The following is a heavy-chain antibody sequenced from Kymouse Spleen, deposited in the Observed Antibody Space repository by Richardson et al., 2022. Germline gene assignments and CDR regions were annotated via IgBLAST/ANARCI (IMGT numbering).Heavy chain of an antibody. CDR1: GFTFSSYD. V-gene: IGHV3-13*01. Sequence: EVQLVESGGGLVQPGGSLRLSCAASGFTFSSYDMHWVRQATGKGLEWVSAIGTAGDTYYPGSVKGRFTISRENAKNSLYLQMNSLRAGDTAVYYCVYSSSSGYFDYWGQGTLVTVSS. J-gene: IGHJ4*02. CDR2: IGTAGDT. CDR3: VYSSSSGYFDY. D-gene: IGHD6-6*01.